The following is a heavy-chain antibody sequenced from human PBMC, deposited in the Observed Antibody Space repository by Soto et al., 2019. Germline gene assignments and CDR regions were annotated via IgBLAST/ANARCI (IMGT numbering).Heavy chain of an antibody. CDR3: AKEPVGPDWYFDL. V-gene: IGHV3-23*01. J-gene: IGHJ2*01. CDR2: ISGSGIST. CDR1: GFTFRSYA. Sequence: DVQLLESGGGLVQPGGSLRLSCAASGFTFRSYAMSWVRQAPGKGLEWVSGISGSGISTHYADSVKGRFTVSRDNSKNKLYLQMNSLRVEDTSVYNCAKEPVGPDWYFDLWGRGTLVTVSS.